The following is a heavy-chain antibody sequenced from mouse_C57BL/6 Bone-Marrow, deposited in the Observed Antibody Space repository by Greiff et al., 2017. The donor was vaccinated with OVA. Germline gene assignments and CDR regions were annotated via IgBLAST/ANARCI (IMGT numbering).Heavy chain of an antibody. J-gene: IGHJ4*01. D-gene: IGHD4-1*01. V-gene: IGHV5-4*01. CDR1: GFTFSSYA. Sequence: EVNVVESGGGLVKPGGSLKLSCAASGFTFSSYAMSWVRQTPEKRLEWVATISDGGSYTYYPDNVKGRYTISRDNAKNNRYLQMSHLKSEDTAMYYCARELPLGPYYYAMDYWGQGASVTVSS. CDR2: ISDGGSYT. CDR3: ARELPLGPYYYAMDY.